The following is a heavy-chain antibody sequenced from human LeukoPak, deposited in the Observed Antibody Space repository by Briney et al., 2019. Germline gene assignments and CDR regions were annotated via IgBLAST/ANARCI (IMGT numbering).Heavy chain of an antibody. J-gene: IGHJ4*02. CDR3: AKDPHYYYDSSGYYNY. CDR2: ISGSGGST. D-gene: IGHD3-22*01. CDR1: GFTFSSYA. V-gene: IGHV3-23*01. Sequence: GGSLRLSCAASGFTFSSYAMSWVRQAPGKGLEWVSAISGSGGSTYYADSVKGRFTISRDNSKNTPYLQMNSLRAEDTAVYYCAKDPHYYYDSSGYYNYWGQGTLVTVSS.